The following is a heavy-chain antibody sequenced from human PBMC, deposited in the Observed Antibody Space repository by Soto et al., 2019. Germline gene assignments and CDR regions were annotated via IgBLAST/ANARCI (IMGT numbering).Heavy chain of an antibody. J-gene: IGHJ4*02. D-gene: IGHD3-10*01. Sequence: QVQLQQWGAGLLKPSETLSLTCAVYGGSFSGYYWSWIRQPPGKGLEWIGEINHSGSTNYNPSLKSRVTISVDTSKNQFSLKLSSVTAADTAVYYCARGRPQTYYYGSGSYSYYFDYWGQGTLVTVSS. V-gene: IGHV4-34*01. CDR2: INHSGST. CDR1: GGSFSGYY. CDR3: ARGRPQTYYYGSGSYSYYFDY.